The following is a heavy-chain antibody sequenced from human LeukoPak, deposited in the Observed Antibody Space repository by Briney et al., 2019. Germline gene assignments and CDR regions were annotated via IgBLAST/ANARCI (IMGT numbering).Heavy chain of an antibody. CDR2: IYTGNGNT. Sequence: GASVKVSCKASGYTFTSYAMHWVRQAPGQRLEWVGWIYTGNGNTKYSQKFQDRVTMTRDTSANTAYMELSSLRSEDTAVYYCARVRAFAIAAAATDYWGRGTLVTVSS. CDR3: ARVRAFAIAAAATDY. V-gene: IGHV1-3*04. CDR1: GYTFTSYA. J-gene: IGHJ4*02. D-gene: IGHD6-13*01.